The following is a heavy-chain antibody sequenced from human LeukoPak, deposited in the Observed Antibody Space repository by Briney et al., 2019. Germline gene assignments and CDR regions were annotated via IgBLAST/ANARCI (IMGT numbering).Heavy chain of an antibody. J-gene: IGHJ3*02. CDR3: ARAGVVVVVPAAPTPFDAFDI. Sequence: ASVKVSCKASGYTFTGYYMHWVRQAPGQGLEWMGWINPNSGGTNYAQKFQGRVTMTRDTSISTAYMELSRLRSDDTAVYYCARAGVVVVVPAAPTPFDAFDIWGQGTMVTVSS. V-gene: IGHV1-2*02. CDR2: INPNSGGT. D-gene: IGHD2-2*01. CDR1: GYTFTGYY.